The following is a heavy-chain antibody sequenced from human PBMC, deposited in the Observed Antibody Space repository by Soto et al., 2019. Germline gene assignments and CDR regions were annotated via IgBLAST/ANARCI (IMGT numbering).Heavy chain of an antibody. CDR1: GDSISSSNW. CDR3: ARETSRGAFDI. CDR2: IYHSGST. J-gene: IGHJ3*02. Sequence: QVQLQESSPGLVQPSGTLSLTCAVSGDSISSSNWWSWVRQPPGKGLEWIGEIYHSGSTNYSPSLKSRVTISIDKSKTQFSLKLTSVTAANTAVYYCARETSRGAFDIWGQGTMVTVSS. V-gene: IGHV4-4*02. D-gene: IGHD2-2*01.